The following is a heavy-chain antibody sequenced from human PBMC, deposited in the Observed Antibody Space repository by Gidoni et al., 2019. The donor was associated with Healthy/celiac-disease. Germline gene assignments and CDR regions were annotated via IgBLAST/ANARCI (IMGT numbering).Heavy chain of an antibody. D-gene: IGHD4-17*01. CDR2: VKQDGSEK. CDR1: GLTFRSYW. V-gene: IGHV3-7*01. Sequence: VQLVESGGGLVQPGGSLSPFSAASGLTFRSYWMSWVRQAPGKGVEWVANVKQDGSEKYYVDSVKSRFTISRDNAKNSLYLQMNSLRAEDTAVYYCAGDRSYGDSFFDYWGQGTLVTVSS. CDR3: AGDRSYGDSFFDY. J-gene: IGHJ4*02.